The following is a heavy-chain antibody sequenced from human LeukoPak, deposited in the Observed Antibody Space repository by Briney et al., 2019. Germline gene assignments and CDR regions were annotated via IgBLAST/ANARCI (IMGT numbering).Heavy chain of an antibody. CDR1: GGTFSSYA. CDR2: IIPIFGTA. V-gene: IGHV1-69*05. D-gene: IGHD2-2*01. CDR3: ARDRVFEYCSSTSCYGLDY. J-gene: IGHJ4*02. Sequence: GASVKVSCKASGGTFSSYAISWVRQAPGQGLEWMGRIIPIFGTANYAQKFQGRVTITTDESTGTAYMELSSLRSEDTAVYYCARDRVFEYCSSTSCYGLDYWGQGTLVTVSS.